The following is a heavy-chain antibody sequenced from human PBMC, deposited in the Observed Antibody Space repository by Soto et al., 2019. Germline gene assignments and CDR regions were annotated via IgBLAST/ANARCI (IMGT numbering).Heavy chain of an antibody. J-gene: IGHJ5*02. CDR3: ARGGVVPASIEVNWFDP. D-gene: IGHD2-2*02. CDR2: IYYSGSF. V-gene: IGHV4-31*03. Sequence: KPSETLSLTCTVSGGSISIGGYYWSWIRQHPGKGLEWIGYIYYSGSFYYNPSLRSRVTISVDTSKDQFSLKLSSVTAADTAVYYCARGGVVPASIEVNWFDPWGQGTLVTVSS. CDR1: GGSISIGGYY.